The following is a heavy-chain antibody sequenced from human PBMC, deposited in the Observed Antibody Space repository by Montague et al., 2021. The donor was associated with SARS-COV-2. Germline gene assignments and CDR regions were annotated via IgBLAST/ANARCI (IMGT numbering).Heavy chain of an antibody. D-gene: IGHD6-13*01. CDR1: GGSISSSSYY. CDR3: ARVGRQQLVRLSGMDV. CDR2: IYYSGST. J-gene: IGHJ6*02. V-gene: IGHV4-39*07. Sequence: SETLSLTCTVSGGSISSSSYYWGWIRQPPGKGLEWIGSIYYSGSTYYXPSLKSRVTISVGTSKNQFSLKLSSATAADTAVYYCARVGRQQLVRLSGMDVWGQGTTVTVSS.